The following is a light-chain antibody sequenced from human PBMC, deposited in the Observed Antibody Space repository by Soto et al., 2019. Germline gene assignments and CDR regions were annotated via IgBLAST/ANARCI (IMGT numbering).Light chain of an antibody. CDR3: QFYDSSLSGVV. J-gene: IGLJ2*01. Sequence: QSVLTQPPSVSGAPGQRVTISCTGSSSNIGAGYDVHWYQQLPGTAPKLLIYGNSNRPSGVPDQFSGSKSGTSASLVITGLQAEDEADYYCQFYDSSLSGVVFGGGTKVTVL. CDR2: GNS. V-gene: IGLV1-40*01. CDR1: SSNIGAGYD.